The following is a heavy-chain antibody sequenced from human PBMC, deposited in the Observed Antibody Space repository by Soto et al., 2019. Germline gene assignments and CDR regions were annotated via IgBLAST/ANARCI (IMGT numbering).Heavy chain of an antibody. Sequence: GGSLRLSCAASGFTFDDYTMHWVRQAPGKGLEWVSLISWDGGSTYYADSVKGRFTISRDNSKNTLYLQMNSLRAEDTAVYYCAKGLQQWLSAPVHWGQGTLVTVSS. CDR2: ISWDGGST. J-gene: IGHJ4*02. V-gene: IGHV3-43*01. CDR3: AKGLQQWLSAPVH. D-gene: IGHD6-19*01. CDR1: GFTFDDYT.